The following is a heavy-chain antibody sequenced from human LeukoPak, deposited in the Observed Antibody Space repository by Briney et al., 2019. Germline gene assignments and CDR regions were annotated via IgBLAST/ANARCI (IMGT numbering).Heavy chain of an antibody. J-gene: IGHJ4*02. CDR1: GFTSSPFG. V-gene: IGHV3-30*02. CDR2: IRYDGSQK. D-gene: IGHD3-3*01. CDR3: AKVSDDRFSEWLFPDQ. Sequence: PGGSLRLSCAASGFTSSPFGMHWVRQPPYKGLEWVAFIRYDGSQKYYGDSVKGRFTISRDNSKNTLYLEMDSLRPDDTAFYYCAKVSDDRFSEWLFPDQWGQGSLVTVSS.